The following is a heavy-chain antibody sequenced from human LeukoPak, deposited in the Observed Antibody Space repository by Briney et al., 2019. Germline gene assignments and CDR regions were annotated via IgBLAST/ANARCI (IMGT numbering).Heavy chain of an antibody. D-gene: IGHD5-24*01. CDR3: ASVRRHGYNGGDF. V-gene: IGHV3-48*03. CDR2: ISGSGTSI. Sequence: GGSLRLSCAASGFTFSSYAMNWVRQAPGKGLEWVSYISGSGTSIYYAGSVKGRFTISRDNAKNSLHLQMNSLTAEDTAVYYCASVRRHGYNGGDFWGQGTLVTVSS. J-gene: IGHJ4*02. CDR1: GFTFSSYA.